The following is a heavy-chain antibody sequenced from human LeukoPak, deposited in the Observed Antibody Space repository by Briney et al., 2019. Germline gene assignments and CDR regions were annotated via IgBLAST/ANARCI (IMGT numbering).Heavy chain of an antibody. V-gene: IGHV4-4*07. D-gene: IGHD3-22*01. CDR1: GGSISSYY. CDR2: IYTSGST. CDR3: ARDLRNYYYDSSGYYFDY. Sequence: SETLSLTCTVSGGSISSYYWSWIRQPAGKGLEWIGRIYTSGSTNYNPSLKSRVTISVDTSKNQFSLKLSSVTAADTAVYYCARDLRNYYYDSSGYYFDYWGQGTLVTVSS. J-gene: IGHJ4*02.